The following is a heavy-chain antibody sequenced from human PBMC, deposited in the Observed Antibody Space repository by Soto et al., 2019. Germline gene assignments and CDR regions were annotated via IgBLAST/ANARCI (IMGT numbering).Heavy chain of an antibody. CDR1: EFTFDKYY. V-gene: IGHV3-7*01. CDR3: ARGNWNYDSGFDV. D-gene: IGHD1-20*01. CDR2: IKPDGSEQ. Sequence: EVQLVESGGGLVQPGGSLRLSCAASEFTFDKYYMTWVRQAPGKGPEWVANIKPDGSEQYYVDSVKGRFTISRDNANNSLYLQMNSLRAEDTAVYFCARGNWNYDSGFDVWGQGTTVTVAS. J-gene: IGHJ6*02.